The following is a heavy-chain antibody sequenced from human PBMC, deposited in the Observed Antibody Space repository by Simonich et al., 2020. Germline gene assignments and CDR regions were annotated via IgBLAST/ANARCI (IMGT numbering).Heavy chain of an antibody. J-gene: IGHJ4*02. CDR3: ARGLIGGSYYY. CDR1: GGSFSGYY. Sequence: QVQLQQWGAGLLKPSETLSLTCAGYGGSFSGYYWSWIRQPPGKGLEWIGEINHSGRTNYNPSLKSRVTRAVDTSKNQFSLKLSSVTAADTAAYYCARGLIGGSYYYWGQGTLVTVSS. D-gene: IGHD1-26*01. V-gene: IGHV4-34*01. CDR2: INHSGRT.